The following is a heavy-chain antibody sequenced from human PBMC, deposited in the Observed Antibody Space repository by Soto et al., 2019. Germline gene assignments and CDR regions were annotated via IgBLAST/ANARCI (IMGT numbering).Heavy chain of an antibody. J-gene: IGHJ4*02. CDR3: ARDPRDSYSSSSMDY. D-gene: IGHD6-6*01. Sequence: GASVKVSCKASGYTFTSYGISWVRQAPGQGLEWMGWISAYNGNTNYAQKLQGRVTMTTDTSTSTAYMELRSLRSDDTAVYYCARDPRDSYSSSSMDYWGQGTLVTVS. V-gene: IGHV1-18*01. CDR1: GYTFTSYG. CDR2: ISAYNGNT.